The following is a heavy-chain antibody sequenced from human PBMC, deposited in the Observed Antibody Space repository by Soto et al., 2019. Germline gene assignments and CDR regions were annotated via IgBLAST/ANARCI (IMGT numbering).Heavy chain of an antibody. D-gene: IGHD3-22*01. CDR1: GSSVSSGSYY. CDR3: ARVFRSGYYQFHY. J-gene: IGHJ4*02. V-gene: IGHV4-61*01. CDR2: IYYSGST. Sequence: SETLSLTCTVSGSSVSSGSYYWSWIRQPPGKGLEGIGYIYYSGSTNYNPSLKSRVTISVDTSKNQFSLKLSSVTAADTAVYYCARVFRSGYYQFHYWGQGTLLTVSS.